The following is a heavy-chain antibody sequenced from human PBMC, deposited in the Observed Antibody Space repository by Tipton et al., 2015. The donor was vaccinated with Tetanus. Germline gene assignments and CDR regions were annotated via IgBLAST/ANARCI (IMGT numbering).Heavy chain of an antibody. CDR2: ISYSGRT. D-gene: IGHD6-13*01. CDR1: GGSMSGSGHY. Sequence: TLSPTCIVSGGSMSGSGHYGAWVRQSPGKGLEWIGSISYSGRTYYSPSLKSRVTMSVDTSKKDFSVRLGSVTAADTAVYYCARGTWLYTSTYHRHWLDPWGQGTLVTVSS. J-gene: IGHJ5*02. CDR3: ARGTWLYTSTYHRHWLDP. V-gene: IGHV4-39*02.